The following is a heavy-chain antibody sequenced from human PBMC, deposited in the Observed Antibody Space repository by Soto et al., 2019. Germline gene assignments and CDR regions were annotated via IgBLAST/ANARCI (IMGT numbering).Heavy chain of an antibody. CDR1: GFSFSDYA. CDR2: INKSGGST. V-gene: IGHV3-23*01. CDR3: AKDPPTTGTTFDY. D-gene: IGHD1-1*01. J-gene: IGHJ4*02. Sequence: LSLSCAASGFSFSDYAMTWVRQAPGKGLEWVSTINKSGGSTYYADSVKGRFTISRDNSKNMLFLQINGLRAEDTAVYYCAKDPPTTGTTFDYWGRGTLVTVSS.